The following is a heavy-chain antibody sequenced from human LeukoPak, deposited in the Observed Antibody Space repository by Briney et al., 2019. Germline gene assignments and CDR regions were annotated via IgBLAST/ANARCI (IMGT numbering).Heavy chain of an antibody. CDR2: IKQDGSEK. D-gene: IGHD3-9*01. V-gene: IGHV3-7*01. Sequence: GGSLRLSCAASGFTFSSFWMSWVRQAPGKGLEWVANIKQDGSEKYYVDSVKGRFTISRDNAKNSLYLQMNSLRAEDTAVYYCARDYPLDWLYDNWGQGTLVTVPS. CDR1: GFTFSSFW. CDR3: ARDYPLDWLYDN. J-gene: IGHJ4*02.